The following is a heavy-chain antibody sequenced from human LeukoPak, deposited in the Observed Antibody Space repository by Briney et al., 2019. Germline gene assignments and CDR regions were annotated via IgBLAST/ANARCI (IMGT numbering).Heavy chain of an antibody. CDR1: GFTFSDYY. CDR2: ISTSSSYT. J-gene: IGHJ4*02. CDR3: ARRGGQWSFDY. Sequence: GGSLRLSCAASGFTFSDYYMSWIRQAPGKGLEWVSYISTSSSYTNYADSVKGRFTISRANAENSLYLQMNSLRAEDTAVYYCARRGGQWSFDYWGQGTLVTVSS. D-gene: IGHD3-10*01. V-gene: IGHV3-11*03.